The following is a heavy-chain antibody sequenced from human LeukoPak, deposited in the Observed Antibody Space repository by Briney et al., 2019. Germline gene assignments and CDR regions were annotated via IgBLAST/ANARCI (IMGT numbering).Heavy chain of an antibody. Sequence: PGRSLRLSCAASGFTFSSYVMHWVRQAPGKGLEWVAFIHYDGSNKYYADSVKGRFTISRDNSRNTLYLQMNSLRAEDTALYYCAKDSSPPQITMLRGVITPLDYWGQGTLVTVSS. CDR3: AKDSSPPQITMLRGVITPLDY. J-gene: IGHJ4*02. V-gene: IGHV3-30*04. D-gene: IGHD3-10*01. CDR2: IHYDGSNK. CDR1: GFTFSSYV.